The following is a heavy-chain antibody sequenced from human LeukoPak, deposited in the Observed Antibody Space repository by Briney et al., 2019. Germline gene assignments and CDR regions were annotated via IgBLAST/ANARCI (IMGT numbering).Heavy chain of an antibody. CDR3: AREVHYDILLSRGYFDY. CDR1: GGSISSSSYY. D-gene: IGHD3-9*01. CDR2: IYYSGST. J-gene: IGHJ4*02. V-gene: IGHV4-39*07. Sequence: PSETLSLTCTVSGGSISSSSYYWGWIRQPPGKGLEWIGSIYYSGSTYYNPSLKSRVTISVDTSKNQFSLKLSSVTAADTAVYYCAREVHYDILLSRGYFDYWGQGTLVTVSS.